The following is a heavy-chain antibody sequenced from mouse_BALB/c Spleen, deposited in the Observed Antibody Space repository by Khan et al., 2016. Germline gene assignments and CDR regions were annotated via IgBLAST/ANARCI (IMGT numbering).Heavy chain of an antibody. V-gene: IGHV7-3*02. CDR3: GRDYYYGYFDY. Sequence: EVELVESGGGLVQPGGSLRLSCATSGFTFTDYYMSWVRQPPGKALEWLGFIRNKANGYTTEYSASVKGRFTISRDNSQSILYLQMNTLRAEDSATYYCGRDYYYGYFDYWGQGTTRTVSS. CDR1: GFTFTDYY. D-gene: IGHD1-1*01. CDR2: IRNKANGYTT. J-gene: IGHJ2*01.